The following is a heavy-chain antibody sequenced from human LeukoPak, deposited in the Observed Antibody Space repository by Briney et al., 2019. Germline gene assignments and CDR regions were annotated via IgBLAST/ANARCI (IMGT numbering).Heavy chain of an antibody. D-gene: IGHD6-19*01. CDR1: GFTFSSYS. CDR3: ARGGGAYSSGWYSV. CDR2: ISDSGSTK. V-gene: IGHV3-48*02. J-gene: IGHJ4*02. Sequence: PGGSLRLSCAASGFTFSSYSMNWVRQAPGKGLEWVSHISDSGSTKYYADSVKGRFTISRDNAKNSLYPQMNSLRDDDTAVYYCARGGGAYSSGWYSVWGQGTLVTVSS.